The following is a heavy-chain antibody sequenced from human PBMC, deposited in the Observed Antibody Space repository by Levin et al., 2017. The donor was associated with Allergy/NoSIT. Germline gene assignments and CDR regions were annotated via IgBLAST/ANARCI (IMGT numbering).Heavy chain of an antibody. J-gene: IGHJ5*02. CDR3: ARDRGAAAGNWFDP. V-gene: IGHV3-33*01. Sequence: GGSLRLSCAASGFTFSSYGMHWVRQAPGKGLEWVAVIWYDGSNKYYADSVKGRFTISRDNSKNTLYLQMNSLRAEDTAVYYCARDRGAAAGNWFDPWGQGTLVTVSS. D-gene: IGHD6-13*01. CDR2: IWYDGSNK. CDR1: GFTFSSYG.